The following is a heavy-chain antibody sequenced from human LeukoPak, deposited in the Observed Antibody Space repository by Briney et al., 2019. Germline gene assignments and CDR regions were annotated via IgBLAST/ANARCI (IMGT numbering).Heavy chain of an antibody. CDR3: ARDPAGGYFPYYYMDV. Sequence: GGSLRLSCAASGFTFSTYNMNWVRQAPGKGLEWVSSITSSSSYIYYADSVKGRFTISRDNAKNSLYLQMNSLRAEDTAVYYCARDPAGGYFPYYYMDVWGKGTTVTVSS. J-gene: IGHJ6*03. V-gene: IGHV3-21*01. CDR2: ITSSSSYI. D-gene: IGHD2-15*01. CDR1: GFTFSTYN.